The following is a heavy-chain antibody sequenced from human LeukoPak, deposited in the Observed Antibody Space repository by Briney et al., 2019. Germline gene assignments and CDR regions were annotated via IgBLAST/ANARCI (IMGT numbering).Heavy chain of an antibody. V-gene: IGHV1-18*01. Sequence: AAEKVSCKASGYTFTSYGISWVRQAPAQRLEWMGWISAYNGNTNYAQKLQGRVTMTTDTSTRTAYMELRSLRSDDTAVYYCARDLLAVAGLNYFDYWGEGTLVTVFS. CDR1: GYTFTSYG. D-gene: IGHD6-19*01. CDR3: ARDLLAVAGLNYFDY. J-gene: IGHJ4*02. CDR2: ISAYNGNT.